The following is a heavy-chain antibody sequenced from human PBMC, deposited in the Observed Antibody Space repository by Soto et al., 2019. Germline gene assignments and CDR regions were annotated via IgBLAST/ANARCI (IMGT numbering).Heavy chain of an antibody. D-gene: IGHD6-6*01. CDR3: ARRGSSSDY. Sequence: LSLTCTVSGGSISSSSYYWGWIRQPPGKGLEWIGSIYYSGSTYYNPSLKSRVTISVDTSKNQFSLKLSSVTAADTAVYYCARRGSSSDYWGQGTQVTVSS. CDR1: GGSISSSSYY. CDR2: IYYSGST. J-gene: IGHJ4*02. V-gene: IGHV4-39*01.